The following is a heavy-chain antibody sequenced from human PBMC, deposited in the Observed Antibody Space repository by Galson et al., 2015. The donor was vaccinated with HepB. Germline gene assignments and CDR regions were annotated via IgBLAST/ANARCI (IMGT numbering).Heavy chain of an antibody. D-gene: IGHD1-26*01. Sequence: LTCTVSGGSISSYYWSWIRQPPGKGLEWIGYIYYSGSTNYNPSLKSRVTISVDTSKNQFSLKLSSVTAADTAVYYCARQPVGAPGFDPWGQGTLVTVSS. CDR2: IYYSGST. CDR3: ARQPVGAPGFDP. J-gene: IGHJ5*02. V-gene: IGHV4-59*01. CDR1: GGSISSYY.